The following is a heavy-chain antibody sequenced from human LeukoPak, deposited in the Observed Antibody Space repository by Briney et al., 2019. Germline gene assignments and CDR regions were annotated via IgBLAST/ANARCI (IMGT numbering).Heavy chain of an antibody. Sequence: SETLSLTCAVYGGSFSGYYWSWIRQPPGKGLEWIGEINHSGSTNYNPSLKSRVTISVDTSKNQFSLKLRSVTAADTAVYYGARGGGGGIGYWGQGTLVTVSS. J-gene: IGHJ4*02. D-gene: IGHD3-16*01. CDR1: GGSFSGYY. CDR3: ARGGGGGIGY. CDR2: INHSGST. V-gene: IGHV4-34*01.